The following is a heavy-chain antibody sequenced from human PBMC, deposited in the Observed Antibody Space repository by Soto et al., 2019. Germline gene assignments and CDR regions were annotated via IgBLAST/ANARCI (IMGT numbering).Heavy chain of an antibody. CDR1: GFTFRSYA. V-gene: IGHV3-21*01. CDR3: AREGINNYNEYYFDS. D-gene: IGHD4-4*01. J-gene: IGHJ4*02. Sequence: PGGSLRLSCAASGFTFRSYAMHWVRQAPGKGLEWVSSISGSGNYTHYADFLRGRFTISRDNAKTSLYLQMNSLRAEDTAVYYCAREGINNYNEYYFDSWGQGNVVTVSS. CDR2: ISGSGNYT.